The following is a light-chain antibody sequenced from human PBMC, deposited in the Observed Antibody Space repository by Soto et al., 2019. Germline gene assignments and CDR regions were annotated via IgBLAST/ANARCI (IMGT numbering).Light chain of an antibody. CDR2: RNN. CDR1: TSNIGHNY. Sequence: QTVVTQPPSASGTPGQRVTISCSGSTSNIGHNYVYWYQQFPGTAPKLLIYRNNQRPSGVPDRFSGSKSGTSASLAISGLRSEDEADYYCATWDDRLSGGVFGGGTQLTVL. CDR3: ATWDDRLSGGV. J-gene: IGLJ3*02. V-gene: IGLV1-47*01.